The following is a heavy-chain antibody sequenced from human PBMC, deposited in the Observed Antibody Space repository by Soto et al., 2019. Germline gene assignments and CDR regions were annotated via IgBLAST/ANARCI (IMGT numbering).Heavy chain of an antibody. CDR1: GFTFSHHY. CDR3: GRDPELWDENVATRPSTYYYGMDV. D-gene: IGHD5-18*01. V-gene: IGHV3-11*01. CDR2: ISRSGTTI. Sequence: QMQLVESGGGLVEPGGSPRLSCEASGFTFSHHYMSWIRQAPGKGLEWVSYISRSGTTIYYADSVRGRFTISRDNSKNSLYLQMDSLRAEDTAMYYCGRDPELWDENVATRPSTYYYGMDVWGQGTTVTVSS. J-gene: IGHJ6*02.